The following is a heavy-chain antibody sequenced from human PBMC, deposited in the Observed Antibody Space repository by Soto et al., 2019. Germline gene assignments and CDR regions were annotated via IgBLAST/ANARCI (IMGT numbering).Heavy chain of an antibody. V-gene: IGHV3-15*01. D-gene: IGHD4-17*01. Sequence: EVQLVESGGGLVKPGGSLRLSCAASGFTFSNAWMSWVRQAPGKGLEWVGRIKSKTDGGTTDYAAPVKGRFTISRDDSKNTLYLQMNSLKTEDTAVYYCTTQATVTTYYYHYGMDVWGQGTTVTVSS. J-gene: IGHJ6*02. CDR2: IKSKTDGGTT. CDR1: GFTFSNAW. CDR3: TTQATVTTYYYHYGMDV.